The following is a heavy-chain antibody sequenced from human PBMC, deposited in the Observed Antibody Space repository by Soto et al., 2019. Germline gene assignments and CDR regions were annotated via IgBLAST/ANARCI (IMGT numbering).Heavy chain of an antibody. V-gene: IGHV1-2*02. CDR1: GYPFTGPY. CDR2: INPSSGGT. Sequence: QAQLVQSGTEVKKPGASVKVSCKASGYPFTGPYIYWVRQAPGPGLEWMGWINPSSGGTEFAEKFQGRVTVTGDTSIRTVFLELNSLTSDDTGVYFCARDFRTYSHGVDVWGQGTAVTVSS. J-gene: IGHJ6*02. D-gene: IGHD4-4*01. CDR3: ARDFRTYSHGVDV.